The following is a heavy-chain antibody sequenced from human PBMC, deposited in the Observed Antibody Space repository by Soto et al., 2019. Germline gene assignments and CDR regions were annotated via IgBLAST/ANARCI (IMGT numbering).Heavy chain of an antibody. CDR3: ARVKATLRFLGGLDP. D-gene: IGHD3-3*01. J-gene: IGHJ5*02. Sequence: SETLSLTGAVSGGSISSGGYSWSWIRQPPGKGLEWIGYIYRSGSTYYNPSLKSRVTISVDRSKNQFSLKLSSVTAADTAVYYCARVKATLRFLGGLDPWGQGTLVTVPS. CDR1: GGSISSGGYS. V-gene: IGHV4-30-2*01. CDR2: IYRSGST.